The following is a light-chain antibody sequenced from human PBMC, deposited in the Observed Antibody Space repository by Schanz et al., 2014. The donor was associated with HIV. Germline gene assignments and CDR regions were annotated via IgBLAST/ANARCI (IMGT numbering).Light chain of an antibody. J-gene: IGLJ3*02. CDR2: NTH. CDR3: SSYTSSSTLWV. CDR1: TSNVGSRS. Sequence: QSALTQPPSASGTPGQRVTISCSGSTSNVGSRSVDWYQQFPGAAPKLLIYNTHLRPSGVTDRFSGSKSGTSASLTISGLQAEDEADYYCSSYTSSSTLWVFGGGTKLTVL. V-gene: IGLV1-44*01.